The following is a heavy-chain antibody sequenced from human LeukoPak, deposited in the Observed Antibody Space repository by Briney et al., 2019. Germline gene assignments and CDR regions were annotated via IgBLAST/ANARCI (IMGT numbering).Heavy chain of an antibody. J-gene: IGHJ4*02. CDR2: IIPIFGTA. CDR3: ARSRDSGYFDY. Sequence: ASVKVSCKASGGTFSSYAISWVRQAPGQGLEWMGGIIPIFGTANYAQKFQGRVTITTDESTSTAYMELSSPRSEDTAVYYCARSRDSGYFDYWGQGTLVTVSS. V-gene: IGHV1-69*05. CDR1: GGTFSSYA. D-gene: IGHD2-15*01.